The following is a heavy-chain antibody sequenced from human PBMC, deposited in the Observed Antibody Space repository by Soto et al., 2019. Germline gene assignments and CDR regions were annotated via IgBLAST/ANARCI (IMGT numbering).Heavy chain of an antibody. CDR1: GYTFTSYY. J-gene: IGHJ4*02. CDR2: MNANSGNT. V-gene: IGHV1-8*01. D-gene: IGHD6-19*01. CDR3: ARVSWLVPYDY. Sequence: QVQLVQSGAEVKKPRASVKVSCKASGYTFTSYYINWVRQATGLGLEWMGWMNANSGNTGYAQKFQGRVTLTRDTPLSTAYMELSSLRSEDTAVYYCARVSWLVPYDYWGQGTLVTVSS.